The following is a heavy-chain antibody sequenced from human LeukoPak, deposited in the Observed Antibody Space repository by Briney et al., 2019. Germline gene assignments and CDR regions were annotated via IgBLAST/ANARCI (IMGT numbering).Heavy chain of an antibody. CDR3: AREGGTVVVGRFDY. CDR1: GFTFSSYA. Sequence: GGSLRLSCAASGFTFSSYALSWVRQAPGKGLEWVSAITASGGSTYYADSVKGRFTISRDNSKNTLYLQMNSLRAEDTAVYYCAREGGTVVVGRFDYWGQGTLVTVSS. CDR2: ITASGGST. J-gene: IGHJ4*02. D-gene: IGHD2-2*01. V-gene: IGHV3-23*01.